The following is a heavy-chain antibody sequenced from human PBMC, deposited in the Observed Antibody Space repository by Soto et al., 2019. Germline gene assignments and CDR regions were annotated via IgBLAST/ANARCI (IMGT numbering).Heavy chain of an antibody. CDR2: ISYDGSNK. CDR1: GFTFSSYA. J-gene: IGHJ6*02. V-gene: IGHV3-30-3*01. D-gene: IGHD6-6*01. Sequence: QVQLVESGGGVVQPGRSLRLSCAASGFTFSSYAMHWVRQAPGKGLEWVAVISYDGSNKYYADSVKGRFTISRDNSKNTLYLQMNSLRAEATAVYYCARDKGRGWQLGHHYYGMDVWGQGTTVTVSS. CDR3: ARDKGRGWQLGHHYYGMDV.